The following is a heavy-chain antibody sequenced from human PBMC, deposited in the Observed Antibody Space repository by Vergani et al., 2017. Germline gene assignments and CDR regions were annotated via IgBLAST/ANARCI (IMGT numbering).Heavy chain of an antibody. CDR3: ARAAEYCSGGSCYSDHFDY. CDR2: IYYSGST. Sequence: QVQLQQWGAGLLKPSETLSLTCAVYGGSISSGDYYWSWIRQPPGKGLEWIGYIYYSGSTYYNPSLKSRVTISVDTSKNQFSLKLSSVTAADTAVYYCARAAEYCSGGSCYSDHFDYWGQGTLVTVSS. V-gene: IGHV4-30-4*01. D-gene: IGHD2-15*01. J-gene: IGHJ4*02. CDR1: GGSISSGDYY.